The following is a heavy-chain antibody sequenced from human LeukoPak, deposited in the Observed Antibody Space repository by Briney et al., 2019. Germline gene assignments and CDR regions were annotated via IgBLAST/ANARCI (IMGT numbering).Heavy chain of an antibody. CDR1: GFTFSSYG. V-gene: IGHV3-7*03. CDR2: IKQDGSEK. D-gene: IGHD6-13*01. J-gene: IGHJ6*02. CDR3: ARDPLDGMDV. Sequence: GGSLRLSCAASGFTFSSYGMHWVRQAPGKGLEWVANIKQDGSEKYYVDSVKGRFTISRDNAKNSLYLQMNSLRAEDTAVYYCARDPLDGMDVWGQGTTVTVSS.